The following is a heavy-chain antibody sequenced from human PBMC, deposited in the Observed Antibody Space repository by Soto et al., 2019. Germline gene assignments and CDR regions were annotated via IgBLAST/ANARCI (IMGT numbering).Heavy chain of an antibody. CDR2: IFWDDDA. Sequence: QITLKESGPTLVKPTETLTLTCTISGVSLSSSGVGVGWFRQPPGKAREWLALIFWDDDARYSPSLKTRLTISKDTSQHQVVLTMTNVDPADTATYSCAHRRIQSTARWSGDQWVQGTLVTVSS. D-gene: IGHD3-3*01. V-gene: IGHV2-5*02. J-gene: IGHJ4*02. CDR1: GVSLSSSGVG. CDR3: AHRRIQSTARWSGDQ.